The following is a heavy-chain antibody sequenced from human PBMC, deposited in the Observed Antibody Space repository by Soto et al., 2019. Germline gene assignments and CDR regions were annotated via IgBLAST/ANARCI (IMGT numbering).Heavy chain of an antibody. V-gene: IGHV4-4*02. CDR2: IYHSGST. J-gene: IGHJ4*02. Sequence: QVQLQESGPGLVKPSGTLSLTCTVSGGSISSSNWWRWVRQPPGKGLEWIGEIYHSGSTIYNPFIKSRVALTVGKSKNLFPMKLSFLPAADTAEYYCSIAEVAGTRFDYWGQGTLVTVSS. CDR1: GGSISSSNW. D-gene: IGHD6-19*01. CDR3: SIAEVAGTRFDY.